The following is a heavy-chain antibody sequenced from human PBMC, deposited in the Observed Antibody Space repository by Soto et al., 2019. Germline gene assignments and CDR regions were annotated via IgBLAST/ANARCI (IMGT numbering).Heavy chain of an antibody. J-gene: IGHJ6*02. D-gene: IGHD6-19*01. CDR3: ARYLVTVAGSDYYYYGMDV. CDR2: IIPIFGTA. Sequence: QVQLVQSGAEVKKPGSSVKVSCKASGGTFSSYAISWVRQAPGQGLEWMGGIIPIFGTANYAQKFQGRVTLTADESTSTAYMELSSLRSEDTAAYYCARYLVTVAGSDYYYYGMDVWGQGTTVTVSS. CDR1: GGTFSSYA. V-gene: IGHV1-69*12.